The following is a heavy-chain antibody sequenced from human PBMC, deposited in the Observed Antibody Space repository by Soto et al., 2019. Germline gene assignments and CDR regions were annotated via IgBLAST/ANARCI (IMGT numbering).Heavy chain of an antibody. CDR3: AREKNGVGFED. V-gene: IGHV4-59*01. D-gene: IGHD2-8*01. J-gene: IGHJ4*02. Sequence: SETLSLTCTVSGGSISGYYWSWIRQPPGRGLQWIGYVHYSGSTSYNPSLRGRATMLVDKSMSQVSLRLDSVTAADTAVYVCAREKNGVGFEDCGLGALVTVSS. CDR2: VHYSGST. CDR1: GGSISGYY.